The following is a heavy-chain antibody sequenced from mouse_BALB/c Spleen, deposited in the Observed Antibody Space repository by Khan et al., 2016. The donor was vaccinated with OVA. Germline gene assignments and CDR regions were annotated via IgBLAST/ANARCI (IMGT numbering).Heavy chain of an antibody. D-gene: IGHD1-3*01. CDR3: TRGGYSSFAY. CDR1: GYSFTSYL. CDR2: IYPGNSDT. Sequence: VQLKQSGTVLARPGASVKMSCKASGYSFTSYLIHWVKQRPGQGLEWIGDIYPGNSDTSYNQKFKDKAKLTAGTSASTAYMELSSLTNEDSVVYYCTRGGYSSFAYWGQGTLVTVSA. J-gene: IGHJ3*01. V-gene: IGHV1-5*01.